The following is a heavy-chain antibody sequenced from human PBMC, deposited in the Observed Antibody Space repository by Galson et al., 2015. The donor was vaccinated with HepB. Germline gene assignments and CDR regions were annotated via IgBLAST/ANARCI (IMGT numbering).Heavy chain of an antibody. CDR3: ARGPPLTTVIAQGYFDY. D-gene: IGHD4-11*01. J-gene: IGHJ4*02. CDR2: TYYRSKWYN. V-gene: IGHV6-1*01. CDR1: GDSVSSNSAA. Sequence: CAISGDSVSSNSAAWNWIRQSPSRGLEWLGRTYYRSKWYNDYAVSVKSRITINPDTSKNQFSLQLNSVTPEDTAVYYCARGPPLTTVIAQGYFDYWGQGTLVTVSS.